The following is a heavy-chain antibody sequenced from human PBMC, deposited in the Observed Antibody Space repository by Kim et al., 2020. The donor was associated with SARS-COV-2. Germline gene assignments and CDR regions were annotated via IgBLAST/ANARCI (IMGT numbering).Heavy chain of an antibody. D-gene: IGHD2-2*01. V-gene: IGHV3-33*01. J-gene: IGHJ5*02. CDR3: ARDRGVYQLMYNWFDP. Sequence: GGSLRLSCAASGFTFSSYGMHWVRQAPGKGLEWVAVIWYDGSNKYYADSVKGRFTISRDNSKNTLYLQMNSLRAEDTAVYYCARDRGVYQLMYNWFDPWGQGTLVTVSS. CDR1: GFTFSSYG. CDR2: IWYDGSNK.